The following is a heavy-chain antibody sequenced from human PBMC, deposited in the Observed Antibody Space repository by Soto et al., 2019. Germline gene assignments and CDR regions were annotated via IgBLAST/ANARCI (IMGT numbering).Heavy chain of an antibody. CDR2: ISAYNGNT. CDR3: ARDPHGDPSDAFDF. Sequence: RASVKVSCKASGYTFTSYGISWVRQAPGQGLEWMGWISAYNGNTNYAQKLQGRVTMTTDTSTSTAYMELRSLRSDDTPVYYCARDPHGDPSDAFDFWGQGTMVPV. CDR1: GYTFTSYG. J-gene: IGHJ3*01. D-gene: IGHD4-17*01. V-gene: IGHV1-18*01.